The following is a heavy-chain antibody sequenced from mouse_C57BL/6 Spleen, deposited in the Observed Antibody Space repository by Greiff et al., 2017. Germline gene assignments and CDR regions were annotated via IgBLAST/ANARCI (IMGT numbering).Heavy chain of an antibody. V-gene: IGHV14-2*01. CDR3: ARSGNYDYFDY. CDR2: IDPEDGEP. Sequence: VQLQQSGAELVKPGASVKLSCTASGFNIKDYYMHWVKQRTEQGLEWIGRIDPEDGEPKYAPKFQGKATITADTSSNTAYLPLSSLTSEDTAVYYCARSGNYDYFDYWGQGTTLTVSA. J-gene: IGHJ2*01. D-gene: IGHD2-1*01. CDR1: GFNIKDYY.